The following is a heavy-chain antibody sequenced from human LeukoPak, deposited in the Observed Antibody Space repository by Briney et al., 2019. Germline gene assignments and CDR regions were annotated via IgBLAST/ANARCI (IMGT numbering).Heavy chain of an antibody. V-gene: IGHV1-69*13. D-gene: IGHD2-2*01. J-gene: IGHJ4*02. CDR1: GGTFSSYA. CDR3: ARDQGEYQLLAAFDY. Sequence: ASVKVSCKASGGTFSSYAISWVGQAPGQGLEWMGGIIPIFGTANYAQKFQGRVTITADESTSTAYMELSSLRSEDTAVYYCARDQGEYQLLAAFDYWGQGTLVTVSS. CDR2: IIPIFGTA.